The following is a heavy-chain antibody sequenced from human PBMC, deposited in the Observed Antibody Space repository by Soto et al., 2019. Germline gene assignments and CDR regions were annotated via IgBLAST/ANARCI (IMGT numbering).Heavy chain of an antibody. J-gene: IGHJ4*01. CDR3: AKNYYGSGRPFDD. CDR1: GFTFSRYA. V-gene: IGHV3-23*01. D-gene: IGHD3-10*01. Sequence: GGSLRRSCAASGFTFSRYAMTWVRQAPGKGLEWVSTIRGSGAGTYYADSVKGRFTVSRDDSKNTLYLQMNSLRAEDTAVFYCAKNYYGSGRPFDDWGNGTLVTAS. CDR2: IRGSGAGT.